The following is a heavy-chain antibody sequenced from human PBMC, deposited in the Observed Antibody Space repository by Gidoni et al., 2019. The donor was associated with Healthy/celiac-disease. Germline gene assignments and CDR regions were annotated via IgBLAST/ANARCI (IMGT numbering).Heavy chain of an antibody. V-gene: IGHV3-30*04. CDR2: ISYDGSNK. J-gene: IGHJ4*02. CDR3: ARGGTLFGGFGEQTYFDY. Sequence: QVQLVESGGGVVQPGRSLRLSCAASGFTFSRYAMHWVRQAPGKGLEWVAVISYDGSNKYYADSVKGRFTISRDNSKNTLYLQMNSLRAEDTAVYYCARGGTLFGGFGEQTYFDYWGQGTLVTVSS. CDR1: GFTFSRYA. D-gene: IGHD3-10*01.